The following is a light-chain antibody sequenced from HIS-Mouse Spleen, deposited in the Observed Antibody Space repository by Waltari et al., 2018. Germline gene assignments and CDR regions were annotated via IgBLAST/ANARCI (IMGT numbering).Light chain of an antibody. Sequence: SYVLTQPPSVSVAPGKTARITCGGNNIGSKSVHWYQQKPGQAPVLVVYDDSDRPLGIPARFSGSNSGNTATLTISRVEAGDEADYYCQVWDSSSDHWVFGGGTKLTVL. CDR1: NIGSKS. J-gene: IGLJ3*02. CDR3: QVWDSSSDHWV. CDR2: DDS. V-gene: IGLV3-21*03.